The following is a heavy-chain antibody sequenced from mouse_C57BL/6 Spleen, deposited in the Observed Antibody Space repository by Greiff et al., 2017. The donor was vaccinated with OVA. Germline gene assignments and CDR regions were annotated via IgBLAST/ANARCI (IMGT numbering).Heavy chain of an antibody. V-gene: IGHV1-15*01. CDR1: GYTFTDYE. D-gene: IGHD2-3*01. Sequence: VQLQESGAELVRPGASVTLSCKASGYTFTDYEMHWVKQTPVHGLEWIGAIDPETGGTAYNQKFKGKAILTADKSSSTAYMELRSLTSEDSAVYYCTRLMGYAMDYWGQGTSVTVSS. J-gene: IGHJ4*01. CDR3: TRLMGYAMDY. CDR2: IDPETGGT.